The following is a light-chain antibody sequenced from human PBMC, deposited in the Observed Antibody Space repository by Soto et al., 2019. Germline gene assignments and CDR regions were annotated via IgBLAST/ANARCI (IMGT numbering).Light chain of an antibody. Sequence: EIVLTQSPGTLSLSPGERATLSCRASQSVSSSYLAWYQQKPGQAPRLLIYGASSRATGIPDRFSGSGSGTDFTLTISSLQPEDFATYYCQQSYSTPPLTFGQGTKVDI. CDR1: QSVSSSY. CDR2: GAS. J-gene: IGKJ1*01. CDR3: QQSYSTPPLT. V-gene: IGKV3-20*01.